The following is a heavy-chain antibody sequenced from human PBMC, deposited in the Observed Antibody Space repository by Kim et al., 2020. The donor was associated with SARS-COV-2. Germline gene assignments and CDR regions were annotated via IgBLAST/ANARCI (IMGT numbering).Heavy chain of an antibody. Sequence: SETLSLTCTVSGVSISTYYLSWIRQPPGKGLEWIGYIYYSGSTNYNPSLKSRVTISVDTSKNQFSLKLNSVTAADTAVYYCARNYYENSGFLPIDYWGQGTLVTVSS. CDR2: IYYSGST. CDR3: ARNYYENSGFLPIDY. J-gene: IGHJ4*02. CDR1: GVSISTYY. D-gene: IGHD3-22*01. V-gene: IGHV4-59*01.